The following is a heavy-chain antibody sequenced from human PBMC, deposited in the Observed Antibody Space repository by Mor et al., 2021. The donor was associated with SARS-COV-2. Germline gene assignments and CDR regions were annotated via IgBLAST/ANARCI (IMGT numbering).Heavy chain of an antibody. Sequence: GLEWVSYISSSSSYTNYADSVKGRFTISRDNAKNSLYLQMNSLRAEDTTVYYCAREGTAAVAGTYYYYGMDVWG. CDR3: AREGTAAVAGTYYYYGMDV. CDR2: ISSSSSYT. V-gene: IGHV3-11*06. D-gene: IGHD6-19*01. J-gene: IGHJ6*01.